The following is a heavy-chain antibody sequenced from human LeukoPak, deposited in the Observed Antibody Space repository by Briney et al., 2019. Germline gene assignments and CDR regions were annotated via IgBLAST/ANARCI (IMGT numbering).Heavy chain of an antibody. D-gene: IGHD1-26*01. CDR1: GSTFDGYA. Sequence: PGRSLRLSCAASGSTFDGYAMHWVRQAPGKGLQWVSGISWNSGSIGYADSVEGRFTISRDNAKNTLYLQMNSLRAEDTAVYYCARDPDVIVGATAWGYYMDVWGKGTTVTVSS. V-gene: IGHV3-9*01. CDR2: ISWNSGSI. J-gene: IGHJ6*03. CDR3: ARDPDVIVGATAWGYYMDV.